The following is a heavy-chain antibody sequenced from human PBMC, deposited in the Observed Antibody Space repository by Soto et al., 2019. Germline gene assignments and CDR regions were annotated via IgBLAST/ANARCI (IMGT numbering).Heavy chain of an antibody. CDR3: ARYEYNGYYFDY. V-gene: IGHV1-46*01. CDR1: GYTFRTYY. D-gene: IGHD1-1*01. J-gene: IGHJ4*02. Sequence: QVQLVKSGAEVKKPGASVKVSCKASGYTFRTYYMHWVRQAPGQGYERMGIVNHSGGSTTYAQKFQGRVTMTRDTSTNTVYMELSSLKSEATAVYYCARYEYNGYYFDYWGQGTLVTVSS. CDR2: VNHSGGST.